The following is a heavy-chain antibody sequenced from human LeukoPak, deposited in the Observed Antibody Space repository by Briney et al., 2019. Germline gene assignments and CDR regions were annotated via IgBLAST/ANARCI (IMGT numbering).Heavy chain of an antibody. CDR3: ARGAPLAITIFGVVTSEILLADAFDI. CDR1: GFTFSSYW. J-gene: IGHJ3*02. V-gene: IGHV3-7*01. CDR2: IKQDGSEK. Sequence: HPGGSLRLSCAASGFTFSSYWMSWVRQAPGKGLEWVANIKQDGSEKYYVDSVKGRFTIPRDNAKNSLYLQMNSLRAEDTAVYYCARGAPLAITIFGVVTSEILLADAFDIWGQGTMVTVSS. D-gene: IGHD3-3*01.